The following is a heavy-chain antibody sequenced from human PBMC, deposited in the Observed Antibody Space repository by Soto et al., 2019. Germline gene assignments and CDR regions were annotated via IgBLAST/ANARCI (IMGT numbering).Heavy chain of an antibody. CDR2: ISDSGDTT. V-gene: IGHV3-23*01. D-gene: IGHD2-8*01. CDR1: GFTFSSYD. CDR3: AKGNLYDPLKYGMDV. J-gene: IGHJ6*02. Sequence: PGGSLRLSCAASGFTFSSYDMSWVRQAPGKGLEWVSVISDSGDTTHYVDSVKGRFTTSRDNSKTTLFLQMNTLRADDTAVYFCAKGNLYDPLKYGMDVWGQGTTVTVSS.